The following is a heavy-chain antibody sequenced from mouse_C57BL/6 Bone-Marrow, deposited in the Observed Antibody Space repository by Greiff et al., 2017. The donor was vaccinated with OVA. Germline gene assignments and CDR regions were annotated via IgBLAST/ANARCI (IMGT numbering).Heavy chain of an antibody. CDR3: ARGGWLLLFDY. CDR1: GYSITSGYY. V-gene: IGHV3-6*01. D-gene: IGHD2-3*01. CDR2: ISYDGSN. J-gene: IGHJ2*01. Sequence: EVQLQQSGPGLVKPSQSLSLTCSVTGYSITSGYYWNWIRQFPGNKLEWMGYISYDGSNNYNPSLKNRISITRDTSKNQFFLKLNSVTTEDTATYYCARGGWLLLFDYWGQGTTLTVSS.